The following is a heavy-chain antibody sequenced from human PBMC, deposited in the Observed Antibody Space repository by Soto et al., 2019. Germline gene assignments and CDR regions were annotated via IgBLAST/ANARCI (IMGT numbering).Heavy chain of an antibody. CDR2: INAYNGGT. CDR1: GYTXTGYY. J-gene: IGHJ4*02. D-gene: IGHD4-17*01. V-gene: IGHV1-2*02. CDR3: ARDTPDYPLDS. Sequence: ASVKVSCKASGYTXTGYYMHWVRQAPGQGLEWMGWINAYNGGTNYAQKLQGRVTMTRDTSTSTAYMELRNLRSDDTAVYYCARDTPDYPLDSWGQGTLVTVSS.